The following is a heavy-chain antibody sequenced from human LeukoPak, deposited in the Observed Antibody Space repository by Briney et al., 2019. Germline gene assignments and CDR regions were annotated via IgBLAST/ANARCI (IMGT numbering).Heavy chain of an antibody. CDR2: INHSGST. Sequence: KPSETLSLTCAVYGGSFSGYYWSWIRQPPGKGLEWIGEINHSGSTNYNPSLKSRVTISGDTSKNQFSLKVSSVTAADTAVYYCARGLGEGYPDHWGQGTVVTVSP. CDR3: ARGLGEGYPDH. J-gene: IGHJ4*02. D-gene: IGHD5-12*01. V-gene: IGHV4-34*01. CDR1: GGSFSGYY.